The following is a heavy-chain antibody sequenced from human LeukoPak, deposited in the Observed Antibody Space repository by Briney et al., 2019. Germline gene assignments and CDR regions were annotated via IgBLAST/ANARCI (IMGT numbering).Heavy chain of an antibody. CDR3: ARDHNWAFDY. Sequence: GGSLRLSCAASGFTFSSYAMSWVRQAPGKGLEWVAYIRSSSRGTIYYADSVKGRFTISRDNAKNSLYLQMNSLRAEDTAVYYCARDHNWAFDYWGQGTLVTVSS. CDR2: IRSSSRGTI. V-gene: IGHV3-48*01. J-gene: IGHJ4*02. CDR1: GFTFSSYA. D-gene: IGHD1-1*01.